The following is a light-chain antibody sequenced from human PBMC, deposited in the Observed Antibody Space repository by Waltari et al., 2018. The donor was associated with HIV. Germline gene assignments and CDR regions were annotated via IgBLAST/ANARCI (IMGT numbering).Light chain of an antibody. CDR2: DNN. J-gene: IGLJ2*01. Sequence: QSVLTQPPSVSAAPGQKVTISCSGGSSNIGSNYVSWYQQLPGTAPKFLIYDNNKRPSGIPDRFAGSKSGTSATLGITGLQTGDEADYYCATWDSSLSAVVFGGGTKLTVL. CDR1: SSNIGSNY. CDR3: ATWDSSLSAVV. V-gene: IGLV1-51*01.